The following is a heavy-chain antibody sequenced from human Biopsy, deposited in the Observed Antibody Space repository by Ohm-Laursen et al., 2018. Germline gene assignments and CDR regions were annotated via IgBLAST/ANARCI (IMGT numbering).Heavy chain of an antibody. CDR2: INPSGSTT. CDR1: GFSFTGYY. Sequence: SVKVSCNASGFSFTGYYMHWVRQAPGQGLEWMGMINPSGSTTSYPQIFQGRVTMTRDTSKSTVYMELSSLRSADTAVYFCARNTGWYGDLYYFDYWGQGTLVTVSS. J-gene: IGHJ4*02. V-gene: IGHV1-46*01. D-gene: IGHD6-19*01. CDR3: ARNTGWYGDLYYFDY.